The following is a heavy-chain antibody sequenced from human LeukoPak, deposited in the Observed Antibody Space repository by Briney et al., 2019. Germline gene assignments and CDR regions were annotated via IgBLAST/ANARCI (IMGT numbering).Heavy chain of an antibody. J-gene: IGHJ4*02. Sequence: PGGSLRLSCAASGFTFSSYAMSWVRLAPGKGLEWVSTFSVSSGNTYYADSVRGRFTISRDTSKNTLYLQMRSLRADDTALYYCVKRPAVGDTTGKYFDHWGQGTLVTVSA. CDR1: GFTFSSYA. CDR3: VKRPAVGDTTGKYFDH. CDR2: FSVSSGNT. V-gene: IGHV3-23*01. D-gene: IGHD1-26*01.